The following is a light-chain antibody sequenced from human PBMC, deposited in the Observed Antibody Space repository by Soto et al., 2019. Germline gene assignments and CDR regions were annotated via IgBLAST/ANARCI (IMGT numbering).Light chain of an antibody. V-gene: IGLV2-8*01. Sequence: QSVLTQPHSASGSPGQSVTISCTGTSSDVGGYDLVSWYQQHPGKAPKLILYEVAKRPSGVPARFSGSKSGNTASLTVSGLQADDESDYSCSSFAGNNNLFGGGTQLTVL. CDR1: SSDVGGYDL. CDR2: EVA. CDR3: SSFAGNNNL. J-gene: IGLJ2*01.